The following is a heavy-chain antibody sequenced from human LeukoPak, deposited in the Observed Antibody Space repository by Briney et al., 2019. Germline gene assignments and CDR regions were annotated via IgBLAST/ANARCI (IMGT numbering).Heavy chain of an antibody. CDR1: GFTFSSYG. CDR3: AKDGYPLGYCSSTSCPYYFNY. CDR2: ISYDGSDK. J-gene: IGHJ4*02. V-gene: IGHV3-30*18. Sequence: PGRSRRLSCAASGFTFSSYGMHWVRQAPGKGLEWVAVISYDGSDKYYADSVKGRFTISRDNSKNTLYLQMNSLRTEDTAVYYCAKDGYPLGYCSSTSCPYYFNYWGQGTLVTVSS. D-gene: IGHD2-2*01.